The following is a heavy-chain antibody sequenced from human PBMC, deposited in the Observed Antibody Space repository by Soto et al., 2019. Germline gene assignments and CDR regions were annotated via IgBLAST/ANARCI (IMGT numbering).Heavy chain of an antibody. Sequence: GGSLRLSCAASGFTFSSYSMNWVRQAPGKGLEWVTCISSSSSHIYYVDSVKGRFTISRDNAKNSLYLQMNSLRVEDTAVYYCASMNVGAAENAFDIWGQGTLVTVSS. D-gene: IGHD3-10*02. V-gene: IGHV3-21*01. J-gene: IGHJ4*02. CDR1: GFTFSSYS. CDR3: ASMNVGAAENAFDI. CDR2: ISSSSSHI.